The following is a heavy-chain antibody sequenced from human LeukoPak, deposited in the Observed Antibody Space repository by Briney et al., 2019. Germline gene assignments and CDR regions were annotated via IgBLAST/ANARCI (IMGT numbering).Heavy chain of an antibody. V-gene: IGHV3-74*01. CDR1: GFTFSNYW. J-gene: IGHJ4*02. CDR2: INSDESTT. Sequence: PGGSLRLSCAASGFTFSNYWLHWVRQAPGKGLVWVSRINSDESTTHYAGSVKGRFTISRDNARNTVHLEMNFLRVEDTVVYYCVREGRGVVPPGFYWGQGTLVTVSS. D-gene: IGHD2-8*02. CDR3: VREGRGVVPPGFY.